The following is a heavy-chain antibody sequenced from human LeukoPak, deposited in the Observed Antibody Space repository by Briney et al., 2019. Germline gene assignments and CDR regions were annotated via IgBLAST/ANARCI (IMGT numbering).Heavy chain of an antibody. J-gene: IGHJ4*02. CDR3: ATEYYGSLNY. D-gene: IGHD4-17*01. Sequence: GESLRLSCAGSGFTFRDAWMSWVRQAPGRGLQWIGRIKSNPAGGTTEYAAPVKGRFTISRDDSKNTLYLQMNSLITEDTAVYFCATEYYGSLNYWGQGTLVTASS. CDR1: GFTFRDAW. CDR2: IKSNPAGGTT. V-gene: IGHV3-15*01.